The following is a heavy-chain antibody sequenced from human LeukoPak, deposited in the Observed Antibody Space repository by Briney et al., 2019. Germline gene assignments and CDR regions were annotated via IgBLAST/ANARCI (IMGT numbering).Heavy chain of an antibody. CDR1: GGTFSSYA. CDR3: ARAKYQLLGDFDY. D-gene: IGHD2-2*01. J-gene: IGHJ4*02. V-gene: IGHV1-69*13. CDR2: IIPIFGTA. Sequence: GASVKVSCKASGGTFSSYAISWVRQAPGQGLEWMGGIIPIFGTANYAQKFQGRVTITADESTGTAYMELSSLRSEDTAVYYCARAKYQLLGDFDYWGQGTLVTVSS.